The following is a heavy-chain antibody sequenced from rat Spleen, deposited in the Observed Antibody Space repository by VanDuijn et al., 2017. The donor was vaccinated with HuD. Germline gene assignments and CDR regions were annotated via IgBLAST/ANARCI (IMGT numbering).Heavy chain of an antibody. CDR3: ARSDGYNYFDY. Sequence: QVQLTESGPGLVQPSQTLSLTCTVSGLSLTSNSVSWIRQPPGKGLEWMGGIWSHGGIDYNSAIKSRLSITRDTSKSQVFLKMNSLQTEDTAMYFCARSDGYNYFDYWGQGVMVTVSS. CDR1: GLSLTSNS. V-gene: IGHV2-47*01. CDR2: IWSHGGI. D-gene: IGHD1-12*03. J-gene: IGHJ2*01.